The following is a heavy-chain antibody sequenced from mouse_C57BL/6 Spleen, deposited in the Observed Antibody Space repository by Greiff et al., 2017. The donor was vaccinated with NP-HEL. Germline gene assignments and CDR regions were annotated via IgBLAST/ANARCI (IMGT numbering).Heavy chain of an antibody. CDR1: GFSLTSYG. CDR3: AKEIYYGNYSYAMDY. CDR2: IWRGGST. J-gene: IGHJ4*01. Sequence: VKLQESGPGLVQPSQSLSITCTVSGFSLTSYGVHWVRQSPGKGLEWLGVIWRGGSTDYNAAFMSRLSITKDNSKSQVFFKMNSLQADDTAIYYCAKEIYYGNYSYAMDYWGQGTSVTVSS. D-gene: IGHD2-1*01. V-gene: IGHV2-5*01.